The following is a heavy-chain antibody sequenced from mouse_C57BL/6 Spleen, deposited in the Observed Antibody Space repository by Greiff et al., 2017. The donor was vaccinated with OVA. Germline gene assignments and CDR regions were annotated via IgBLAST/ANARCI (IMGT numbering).Heavy chain of an antibody. D-gene: IGHD2-4*01. CDR1: GYTFTDYN. CDR3: ARDDYDGGRRFAY. CDR2: INPNNGGT. Sequence: EVQLQESGPELVKPGASVKIPCKASGYTFTDYNMDWVKQSHGQSLEWIGDINPNNGGTIYNQKFKGKATLTVDKSSRTAYMELRSLTSEDTAVYYCARDDYDGGRRFAYWGQGTLVTVSA. V-gene: IGHV1-18*01. J-gene: IGHJ3*01.